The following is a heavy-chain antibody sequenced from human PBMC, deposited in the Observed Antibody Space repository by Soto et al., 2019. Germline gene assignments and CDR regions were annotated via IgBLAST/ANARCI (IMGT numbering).Heavy chain of an antibody. J-gene: IGHJ6*02. CDR1: GGSISRYY. V-gene: IGHV4-59*01. Sequence: SETLSLTCTVPGGSISRYYWSWILQPPGKGLEWIGYLYNTGSTIYNPSLKSRVTISVDTSKNQFSLKLNSVTAADTAVYYCARDLWGYCGTDCYPLDVWGPGTTFTVS. CDR2: LYNTGST. D-gene: IGHD2-21*02. CDR3: ARDLWGYCGTDCYPLDV.